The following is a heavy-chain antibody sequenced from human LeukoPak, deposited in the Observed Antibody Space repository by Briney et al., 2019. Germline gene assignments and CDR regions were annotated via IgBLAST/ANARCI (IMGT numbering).Heavy chain of an antibody. Sequence: SETLSLTCTVSGGSISSSSYYWGWIRQPPGKGLEWIGSIYYSGSTYYNPSLKSRVTISVDTSKNQFSLKLSSVTAADTAVYYCARHVAGLFDYWGQGTLVTVSS. J-gene: IGHJ4*02. CDR1: GGSISSSSYY. CDR3: ARHVAGLFDY. V-gene: IGHV4-39*01. CDR2: IYYSGST. D-gene: IGHD2-15*01.